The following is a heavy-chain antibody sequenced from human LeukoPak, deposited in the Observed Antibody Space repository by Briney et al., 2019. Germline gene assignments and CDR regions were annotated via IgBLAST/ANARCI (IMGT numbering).Heavy chain of an antibody. CDR1: GFTFSSHA. D-gene: IGHD4-11*01. Sequence: PGGSLRLSCAASGFTFSSHAMSWVRQAPGKGLEWVAAISRSGSNTYYGDSVKGRFTISRDRSKNTLHLQMDRLRAEDTAVYYCAKDWPVSGDHYSPFDYWGQGTLVTVSS. J-gene: IGHJ4*02. CDR2: ISRSGSNT. V-gene: IGHV3-23*01. CDR3: AKDWPVSGDHYSPFDY.